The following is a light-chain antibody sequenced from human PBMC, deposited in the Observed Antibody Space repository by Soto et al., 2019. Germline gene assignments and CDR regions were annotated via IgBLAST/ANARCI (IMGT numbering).Light chain of an antibody. J-gene: IGKJ4*01. CDR1: QSVSSY. CDR2: DAS. Sequence: EIVLTQSPATLSLSPGERPTLSCRASQSVSSYLAWYQQKPGQAPRLLIYDASNRATGIPARFSGSGSGTDFTLTISSLEPEDFAVYYCQQRSNWPRTFDGGTKVEIK. V-gene: IGKV3-11*01. CDR3: QQRSNWPRT.